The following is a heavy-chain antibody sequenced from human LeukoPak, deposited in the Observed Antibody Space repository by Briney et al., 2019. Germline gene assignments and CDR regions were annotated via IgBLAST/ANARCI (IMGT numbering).Heavy chain of an antibody. CDR3: AREIDRDGYNRFFDY. CDR1: GYTFITYT. Sequence: GASVKVSCEASGYTFITYTMHWVRQAPGQRLEWMGWINAGNGNTKYSQKFQGRVTITRDTSASTAYMDLSSLRSEDTAVYYCAREIDRDGYNRFFDYWGQGTLVTVSS. CDR2: INAGNGNT. D-gene: IGHD5-24*01. J-gene: IGHJ4*02. V-gene: IGHV1-3*01.